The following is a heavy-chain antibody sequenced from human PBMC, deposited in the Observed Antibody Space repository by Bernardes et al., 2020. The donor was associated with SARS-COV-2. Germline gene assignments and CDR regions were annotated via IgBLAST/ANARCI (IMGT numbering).Heavy chain of an antibody. J-gene: IGHJ3*02. Sequence: SETLSLTCTVSGGSISSYYWSWIRQPPGKGLEWIGYIYYSGSTNYNPSLKSRVTISVDTSKNQFSLKLSSVTAADTAVYYCARDRGYSYGTHDAFDIWGQGTMVTVSS. CDR3: ARDRGYSYGTHDAFDI. CDR2: IYYSGST. D-gene: IGHD5-18*01. CDR1: GGSISSYY. V-gene: IGHV4-59*01.